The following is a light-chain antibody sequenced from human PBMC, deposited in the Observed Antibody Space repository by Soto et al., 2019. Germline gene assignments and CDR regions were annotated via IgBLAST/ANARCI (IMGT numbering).Light chain of an antibody. V-gene: IGLV1-47*01. J-gene: IGLJ3*02. Sequence: QSVLTQPPSASETPGQRVTISCSGSSSNIGSNYVCWYQQLPGTAPKLLIYRNNQRPSGVPDRFSGSKSDTSASLAISGLRSEDEADYYCATWDDSLSCRVFGGGTKVTVL. CDR2: RNN. CDR3: ATWDDSLSCRV. CDR1: SSNIGSNY.